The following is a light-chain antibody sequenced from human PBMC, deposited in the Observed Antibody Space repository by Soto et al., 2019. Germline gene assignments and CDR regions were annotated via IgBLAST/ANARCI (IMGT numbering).Light chain of an antibody. V-gene: IGLV2-14*01. CDR3: SSFTTSSTYV. CDR1: SSDVGGYPY. Sequence: QSALTQPASVSGSPGQSITISCTGTSSDVGGYPYVSWYQQHPGKAPKLMIYEVSTRPSGVSNRFSGSKSGNTASLTISGLQAEDEADYYCSSFTTSSTYVFGTGTKVTVL. CDR2: EVS. J-gene: IGLJ1*01.